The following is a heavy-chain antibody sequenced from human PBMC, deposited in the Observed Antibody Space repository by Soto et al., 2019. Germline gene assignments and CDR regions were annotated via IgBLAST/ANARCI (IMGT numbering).Heavy chain of an antibody. D-gene: IGHD6-25*01. CDR1: GGTFSSYA. J-gene: IGHJ6*02. CDR3: ARAYLSGRRYYYYGMDV. V-gene: IGHV1-69*06. Sequence: ASVKVSCKASGGTFSSYAISWVRQAPGQGLEWMGGIIPIFGTANYAQKFQGRVTITADKSTSTAYMELSSLRSEDTAVYYCARAYLSGRRYYYYGMDVWGQGTTVTVSS. CDR2: IIPIFGTA.